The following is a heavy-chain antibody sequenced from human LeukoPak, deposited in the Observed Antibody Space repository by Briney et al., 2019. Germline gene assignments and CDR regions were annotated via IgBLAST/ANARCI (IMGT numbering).Heavy chain of an antibody. CDR3: ARQPGATGIWFDP. CDR1: GSSFTSYW. J-gene: IGHJ5*02. D-gene: IGHD1-1*01. Sequence: GASLKISCKGSGSSFTSYWIGWVRQMPGKGLEWMGIIYPGDSDTRYSPSFQGQVTISADKSISTAYLQWSSLKASDTAMYYCARQPGATGIWFDPWGQGTLVTVSS. V-gene: IGHV5-51*01. CDR2: IYPGDSDT.